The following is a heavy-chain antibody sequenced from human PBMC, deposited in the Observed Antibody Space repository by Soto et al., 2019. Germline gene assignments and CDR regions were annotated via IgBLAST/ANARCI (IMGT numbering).Heavy chain of an antibody. J-gene: IGHJ6*02. D-gene: IGHD5-12*01. Sequence: SVKVSCKASGGTFSSYAISWVRQAPGRGLEWMGGIIPIFGTANYAQKFQGKVTITADESTSTAYMELSSLRPEDTAVYYCASLSNLLYSGYVDYYYYGMDVWGQGTTVTVSS. CDR1: GGTFSSYA. CDR2: IIPIFGTA. V-gene: IGHV1-69*13. CDR3: ASLSNLLYSGYVDYYYYGMDV.